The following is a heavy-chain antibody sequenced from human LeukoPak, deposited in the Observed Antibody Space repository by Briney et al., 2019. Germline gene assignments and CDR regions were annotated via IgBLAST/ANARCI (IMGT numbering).Heavy chain of an antibody. Sequence: GGSLRLSCTASGFTFGTYDMSWVRQAPGKGLEWVSTVRVNGRSTYYADSVKGRFTISRGDSKNTLYLQMNSLRAEDTALYYCAKPGEPSNYYFDYWGQGALVTVSS. CDR1: GFTFGTYD. J-gene: IGHJ4*02. V-gene: IGHV3-23*01. D-gene: IGHD1-14*01. CDR3: AKPGEPSNYYFDY. CDR2: VRVNGRST.